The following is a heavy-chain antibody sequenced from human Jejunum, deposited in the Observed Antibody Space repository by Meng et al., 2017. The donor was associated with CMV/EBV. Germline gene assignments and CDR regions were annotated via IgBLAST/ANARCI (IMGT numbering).Heavy chain of an antibody. CDR2: IIRGGAT. D-gene: IGHD1-26*01. CDR1: GGSVSDYN. J-gene: IGHJ4*02. V-gene: IGHV4-34*01. Sequence: SETLSLTCAVDGGSVSDYNWSWFRQTPGKGLEWIGEIIRGGATNYNPSLNSRLTISIDTSKNQLSLKVTSVTAADTAIYYCARGVGDYWGQGTLVTVSS. CDR3: ARGVGDY.